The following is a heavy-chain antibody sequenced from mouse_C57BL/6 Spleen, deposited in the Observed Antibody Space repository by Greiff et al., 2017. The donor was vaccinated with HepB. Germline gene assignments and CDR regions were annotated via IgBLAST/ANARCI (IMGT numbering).Heavy chain of an antibody. CDR2: ILPGSGST. V-gene: IGHV1-9*01. CDR1: GYTFTGYW. CDR3: SRSGIYYGNYVPDY. Sequence: VQLQQSGAELLKPGASVKLSCKATGYTFTGYWIEWVKQRPGHGLEWIGEILPGSGSTNYNEKFKGKATFTADTSSNTAYMQLSSLTTEDSAIYYCSRSGIYYGNYVPDYWGQGTTLTVSS. D-gene: IGHD2-1*01. J-gene: IGHJ2*01.